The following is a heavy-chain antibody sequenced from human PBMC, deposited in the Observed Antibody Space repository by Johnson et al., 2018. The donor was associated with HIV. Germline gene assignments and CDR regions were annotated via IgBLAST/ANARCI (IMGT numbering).Heavy chain of an antibody. D-gene: IGHD3-10*01. Sequence: QVHLVESGGGVVRPGRSLRLSCAASGFTFSSYGMHWVRQAPGKGLEWVAVIWYDGSNKYYADSVKGRFTISRDNSKNTLYLQMNSLRAEDTAVYYCARRKGIGDAFDIWGQGTMVTVSS. CDR1: GFTFSSYG. CDR3: ARRKGIGDAFDI. J-gene: IGHJ3*02. V-gene: IGHV3-30*19. CDR2: IWYDGSNK.